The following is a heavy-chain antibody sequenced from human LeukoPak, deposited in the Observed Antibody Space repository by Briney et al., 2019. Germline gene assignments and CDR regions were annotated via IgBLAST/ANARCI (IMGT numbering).Heavy chain of an antibody. CDR2: ISGSGGST. V-gene: IGHV3-23*01. J-gene: IGHJ6*03. CDR1: GFTFSSYA. CDR3: ASQQSFHYYYMDV. D-gene: IGHD2/OR15-2a*01. Sequence: GGSLRLSCAASGFTFSSYAMSWVRQAPGKGLEWVSAISGSGGSTYYADSVKGRFTISRDNSKNTLYLQMNSLRAEDTAVYYCASQQSFHYYYMDVWGKGTTVTVSS.